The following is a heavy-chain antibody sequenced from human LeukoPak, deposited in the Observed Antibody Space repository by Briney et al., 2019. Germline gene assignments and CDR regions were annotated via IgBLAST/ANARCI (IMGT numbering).Heavy chain of an antibody. CDR1: GFTFSSYG. D-gene: IGHD3-16*01. V-gene: IGHV3-30*18. J-gene: IGHJ4*02. CDR3: AKSGERGHYVDY. Sequence: PGGSLRLSCAASGFTFSSYGMHWVRQAPGKGLEWVAVISYDGSNKYYADSVKGRFTISRDNSKNTLYLQMNSLRAEDTAVYYCAKSGERGHYVDYWGQGTLVTVSS. CDR2: ISYDGSNK.